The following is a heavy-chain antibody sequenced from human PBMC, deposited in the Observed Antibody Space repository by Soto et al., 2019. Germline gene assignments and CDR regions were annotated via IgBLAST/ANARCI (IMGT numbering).Heavy chain of an antibody. J-gene: IGHJ6*02. D-gene: IGHD4-4*01. Sequence: EVQLLESGGGLVQPGGSLRLSCAASGFTFSSYAMSWVRQAPGKGLEWVSAISGSGGSTYYADSVKGRFTISRDNSKNTLYLQMNSLRAEDTAVYYCAKASNYRAYSYYGMDVWGQGTTVTVSS. CDR3: AKASNYRAYSYYGMDV. CDR1: GFTFSSYA. CDR2: ISGSGGST. V-gene: IGHV3-23*01.